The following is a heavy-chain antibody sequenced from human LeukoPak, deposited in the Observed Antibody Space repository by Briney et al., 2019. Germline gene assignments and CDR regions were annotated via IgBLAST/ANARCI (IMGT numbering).Heavy chain of an antibody. CDR3: ARRSDFWKSSYYYMDV. D-gene: IGHD3-3*01. Sequence: PSETLSLTCTVSGYSISSGYYWGWIRQPPGKGLEWIGSIYHSGSTYYNPSLKSRVTISVDTSKNQFSLKLSSVTAADTAVYYCARRSDFWKSSYYYMDVWGKGTTVTVSS. CDR2: IYHSGST. V-gene: IGHV4-38-2*02. J-gene: IGHJ6*03. CDR1: GYSISSGYY.